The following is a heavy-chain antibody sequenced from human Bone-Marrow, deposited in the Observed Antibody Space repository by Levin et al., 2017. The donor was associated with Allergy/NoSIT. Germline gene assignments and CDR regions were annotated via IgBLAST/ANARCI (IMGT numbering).Heavy chain of an antibody. CDR3: ARHASAMATFDS. J-gene: IGHJ4*02. D-gene: IGHD5-18*01. Sequence: KTSETLSLTCTVSGGSINSYYWTWIRQPPGKGLEWIGFVFYSGSTRYSSSLKSRVTISVDTSRNQFSLRLSSVTAADTAVYYCARHASAMATFDSWGQGTLVTVSS. V-gene: IGHV4-59*08. CDR2: VFYSGST. CDR1: GGSINSYY.